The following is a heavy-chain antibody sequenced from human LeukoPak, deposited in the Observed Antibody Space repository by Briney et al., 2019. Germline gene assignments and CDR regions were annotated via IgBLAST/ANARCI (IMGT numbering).Heavy chain of an antibody. V-gene: IGHV3-7*01. CDR2: IKQDGSEK. CDR3: ARDAQYYDFWSGYYDYYYYMDV. CDR1: GFTFSSYW. D-gene: IGHD3-3*01. Sequence: GGSLRLSCAASGFTFSSYWMSWVRQAPGKGLEWVANIKQDGSEKYYVGPVKGRFTISRDNAKNSLYLQMNSLRAEDTAVYYCARDAQYYDFWSGYYDYYYYMDVWGKGTTVTVSS. J-gene: IGHJ6*03.